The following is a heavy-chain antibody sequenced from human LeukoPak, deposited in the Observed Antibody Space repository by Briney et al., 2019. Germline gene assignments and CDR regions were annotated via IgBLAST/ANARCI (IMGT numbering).Heavy chain of an antibody. CDR3: AKRGAEVGTTVAPGDY. D-gene: IGHD1-26*01. CDR2: INWNGGSI. CDR1: GFTFDDYG. Sequence: GGSLRLSCAASGFTFDDYGMNWVRQVPGKGLEWVSGINWNGGSIAYADSVKGRFTISRDNAKNSVYLQMNSLRAEDTAVYYCAKRGAEVGTTVAPGDYWGQGTLLTVSS. V-gene: IGHV3-20*04. J-gene: IGHJ4*02.